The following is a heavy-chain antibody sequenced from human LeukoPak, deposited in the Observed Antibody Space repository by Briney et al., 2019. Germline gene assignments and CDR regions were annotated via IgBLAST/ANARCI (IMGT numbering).Heavy chain of an antibody. CDR1: GGSISSYY. D-gene: IGHD5-18*01. Sequence: PSETLSLTCTVSGGSISSYYWSWIRQPPGKGLEWIGYIYYSGSTNYNPSLKSRVTISVDTSKNQFSLKLSSVTAADTAVYYCARATEGGYTYDYFYYYYMDVWGKGTTVTISS. CDR3: ARATEGGYTYDYFYYYYMDV. J-gene: IGHJ6*03. V-gene: IGHV4-59*01. CDR2: IYYSGST.